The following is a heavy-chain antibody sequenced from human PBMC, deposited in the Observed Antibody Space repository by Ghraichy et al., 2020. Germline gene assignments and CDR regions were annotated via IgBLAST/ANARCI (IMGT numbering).Heavy chain of an antibody. CDR2: INHSGST. V-gene: IGHV4-34*01. CDR3: ARGVYDILTGYYITRGDQRPYYYYYGMDV. Sequence: SETLSLTCAVYGGSFSGYYWSWIRQPPGKGLEWIGEINHSGSTNYNPSLKSRVTISVDTSKNQFSLKLSSVTAADTDVYYCARGVYDILTGYYITRGDQRPYYYYYGMDVWGQGTTVTVSS. D-gene: IGHD3-9*01. CDR1: GGSFSGYY. J-gene: IGHJ6*02.